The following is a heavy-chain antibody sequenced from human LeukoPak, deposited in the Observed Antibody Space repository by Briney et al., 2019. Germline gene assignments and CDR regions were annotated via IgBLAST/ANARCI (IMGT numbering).Heavy chain of an antibody. CDR2: ISAYNGNT. J-gene: IGHJ2*01. V-gene: IGHV1-18*01. D-gene: IGHD3-22*01. CDR3: ARVGYYDSSGYYYGYFDL. CDR1: GYTFTSYG. Sequence: ASVKVSCKASGYTFTSYGISWVRQAPGQGLEWMGWISAYNGNTNYAQKLQGRVTMTTDTSTSTAYMELRSLRSDDTAVYYCARVGYYDSSGYYYGYFDLWGRGTLVTVSS.